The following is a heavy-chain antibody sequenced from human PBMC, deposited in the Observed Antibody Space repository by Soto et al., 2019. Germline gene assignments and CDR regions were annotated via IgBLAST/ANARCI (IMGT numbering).Heavy chain of an antibody. Sequence: QVQLVESGGGVGQPGGSLRLSCAASGFTFSTFGMHWVRQAPGKGLEWVAVISYDGSNKYYADSVKGRFTISRDNSRNTLYLQMYSPRAEDTAVYYCTMPTSYNRGWFGVFDYWGQGTLVTVSS. CDR2: ISYDGSNK. V-gene: IGHV3-30*03. CDR1: GFTFSTFG. CDR3: TMPTSYNRGWFGVFDY. D-gene: IGHD6-19*01. J-gene: IGHJ4*02.